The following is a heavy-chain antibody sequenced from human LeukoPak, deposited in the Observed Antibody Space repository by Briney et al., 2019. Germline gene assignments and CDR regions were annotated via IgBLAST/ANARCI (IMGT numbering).Heavy chain of an antibody. Sequence: SVKVSCEASGGTFSSYAISWVRQAPGQGLEWMGEIIPIFDTANYTQNFQGRDTITADKSTSTAYIDQSSVRSEDTAVYYCASGAHVLSGYDYYYGMDVWGKGTTVTVSS. J-gene: IGHJ6*04. CDR1: GGTFSSYA. CDR3: ASGAHVLSGYDYYYGMDV. CDR2: IIPIFDTA. D-gene: IGHD3-9*01. V-gene: IGHV1-69*06.